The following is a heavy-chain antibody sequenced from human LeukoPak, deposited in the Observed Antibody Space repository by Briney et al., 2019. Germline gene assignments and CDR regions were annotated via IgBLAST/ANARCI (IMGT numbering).Heavy chain of an antibody. D-gene: IGHD2-2*01. J-gene: IGHJ3*02. CDR1: GGSFSEHY. V-gene: IGHV4-34*01. Sequence: SETLSLTCAVYGGSFSEHYWSWIRQSPGKGLEWIAEISQSGSINYNPSLKSRVTISVDASKKQFSLKMSSVTAADTAMYYCARVPTGRNVVAAAARMGWNGAFDIWGQGTMVTVSS. CDR3: ARVPTGRNVVAAAARMGWNGAFDI. CDR2: ISQSGSI.